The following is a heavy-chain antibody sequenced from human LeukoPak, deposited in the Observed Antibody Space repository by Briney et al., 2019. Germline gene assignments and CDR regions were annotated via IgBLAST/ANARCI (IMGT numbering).Heavy chain of an antibody. D-gene: IGHD1-26*01. Sequence: GGSLRLSCAASGFTVSSNYMSRVRQAPGKGLEWVSVIYSGGSTYYADSVKGRFTISRDNSKNTLYLQMNSLRAEDTAVYYCARSLGATRFGYYYYYMDVWGKGTTVTVSS. CDR3: ARSLGATRFGYYYYYMDV. CDR1: GFTVSSNY. V-gene: IGHV3-66*02. CDR2: IYSGGST. J-gene: IGHJ6*03.